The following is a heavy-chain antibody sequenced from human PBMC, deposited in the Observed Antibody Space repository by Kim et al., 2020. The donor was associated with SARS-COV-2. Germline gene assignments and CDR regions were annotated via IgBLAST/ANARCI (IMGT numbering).Heavy chain of an antibody. CDR1: GFTFSTYP. V-gene: IGHV3-23*01. D-gene: IGHD6-19*01. CDR2: LTGSGAAT. Sequence: GGSLRLSCAASGFTFSTYPMTWVRQAPGKGLEWVSGLTGSGAATYYADSVRGRFTISRDNSKDTLFLQMNSLRAEDTAFYYCAKGSGAVAGTMVGGQGTLAPVSS. CDR3: AKGSGAVAGTMV. J-gene: IGHJ4*02.